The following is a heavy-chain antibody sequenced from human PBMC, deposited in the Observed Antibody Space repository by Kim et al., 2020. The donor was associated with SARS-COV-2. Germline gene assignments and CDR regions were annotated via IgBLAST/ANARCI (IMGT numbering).Heavy chain of an antibody. CDR3: ARLKQPTSANCFDP. J-gene: IGHJ5*02. V-gene: IGHV4-31*03. D-gene: IGHD6-13*01. Sequence: SETLSLTCTVSGGSISSGGYYWSWVRQHPGKGLEWIGYIYYSGSTYYNPSLESRVTISADTSKKKFSLNLTSVTAADTAVYYCARLKQPTSANCFDPWGQGTLVTVSS. CDR2: IYYSGST. CDR1: GGSISSGGYY.